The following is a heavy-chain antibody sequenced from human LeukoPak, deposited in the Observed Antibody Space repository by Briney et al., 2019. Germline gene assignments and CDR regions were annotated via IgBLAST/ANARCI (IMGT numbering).Heavy chain of an antibody. CDR2: IRYDGSNK. D-gene: IGHD1-14*01. CDR1: GFTFSSYA. J-gene: IGHJ3*02. Sequence: GGSLRLSCAASGFTFSSYAMHWVRQTPGKGLEWVAFIRYDGSNKYYADSVKGRFTISRDNSKNTLYLQMNSLRAEDTAVYYCAKGTGALDAFDIWGQGTMVTVSS. V-gene: IGHV3-30*02. CDR3: AKGTGALDAFDI.